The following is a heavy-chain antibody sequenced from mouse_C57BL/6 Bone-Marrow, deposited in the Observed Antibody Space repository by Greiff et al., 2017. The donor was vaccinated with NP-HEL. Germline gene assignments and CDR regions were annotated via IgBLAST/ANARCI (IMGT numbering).Heavy chain of an antibody. CDR2: IYPGNSDT. Sequence: VQLQQSGTVLARPGASVKMSCKTSGYTFTSYWMHWVKQRPGQGLEWIGAIYPGNSDTSYNQKFKGKAKLTAVTSASTAYMELSSLTNEDAAVYYYTYGNYYYAMDYWGQGTSVTVSS. V-gene: IGHV1-5*01. J-gene: IGHJ4*01. CDR3: TYGNYYYAMDY. D-gene: IGHD2-1*01. CDR1: GYTFTSYW.